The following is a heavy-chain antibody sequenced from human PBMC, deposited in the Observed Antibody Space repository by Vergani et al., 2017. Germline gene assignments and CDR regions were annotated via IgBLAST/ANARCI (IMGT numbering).Heavy chain of an antibody. CDR1: GFTFDDYA. CDR2: ISWNSGSI. J-gene: IGHJ4*02. CDR3: ASQSADTEEL. D-gene: IGHD1-7*01. V-gene: IGHV3-9*01. Sequence: EVQLVESGGGLVQPGRSLRLSCAASGFTFDDYAMHWVRQAPGKGLEWVSGISWNSGSIGYADSVKGRFTISRDNAKNSLYLQMNSLRAEDTAVYYCASQSADTEELWGQGTLVTVSS.